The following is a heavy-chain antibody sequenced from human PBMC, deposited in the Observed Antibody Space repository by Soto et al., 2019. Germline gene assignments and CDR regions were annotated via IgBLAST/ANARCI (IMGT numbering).Heavy chain of an antibody. CDR1: GGSINSYW. V-gene: IGHV4-4*07. CDR2: VYSSGTT. J-gene: IGHJ4*02. D-gene: IGHD3-10*01. CDR3: ARDIGSYAYGEGY. Sequence: SETLSLTCSVSGGSINSYWWSWIRQPAGKGLEWIGRVYSSGTTDYNPSLNSRATLSVETSKNQFSPKLSPVTAADTAVYYCARDIGSYAYGEGYWGQGIQVTVSS.